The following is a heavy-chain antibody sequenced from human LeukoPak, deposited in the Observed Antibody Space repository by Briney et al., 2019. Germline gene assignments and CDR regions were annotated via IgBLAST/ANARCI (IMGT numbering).Heavy chain of an antibody. CDR3: AREDCTNGVCSHFDY. D-gene: IGHD2-8*01. J-gene: IGHJ4*02. Sequence: PGGSLRLSCAASGFTFDDYGMSCVRQAPGKGLEWVSGINWNGGSTGYADSVKGRFTISRDNAKNSLYLQMNSLRAEDTALYYCAREDCTNGVCSHFDYWGQGTLVTVSS. V-gene: IGHV3-20*04. CDR2: INWNGGST. CDR1: GFTFDDYG.